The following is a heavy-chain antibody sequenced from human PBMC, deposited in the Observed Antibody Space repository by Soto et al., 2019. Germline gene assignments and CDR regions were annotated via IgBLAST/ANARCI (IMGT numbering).Heavy chain of an antibody. CDR3: ARIVYPPYSSGPSFFDY. CDR2: IFSNDEK. D-gene: IGHD6-19*01. CDR1: GFSLSNARMG. J-gene: IGHJ4*02. Sequence: SGPTLVNPTETLTLTCTVSGFSLSNARMGVSWIRQPPGKALEWLAHIFSNDEKSYSTSLKSRLTISKDTSKSQVVLTMTNMDPVDTATYYCARIVYPPYSSGPSFFDYWGQGTLVTVSS. V-gene: IGHV2-26*01.